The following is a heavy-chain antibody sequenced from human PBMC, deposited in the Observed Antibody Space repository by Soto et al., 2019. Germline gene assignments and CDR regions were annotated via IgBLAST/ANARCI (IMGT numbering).Heavy chain of an antibody. CDR3: AKDTAGDYYYYGMDV. CDR2: ISGSGGST. CDR1: GFTSSNFA. D-gene: IGHD2-8*02. Sequence: PGGSLRLSCAASGFTSSNFAMSWVRQAPGKGLEWVSAISGSGGSTYYADSVKGRISISRDNSKNTLYLQMNSLRAEDTAVYYCAKDTAGDYYYYGMDVWGQGTTVTVSS. V-gene: IGHV3-23*01. J-gene: IGHJ6*02.